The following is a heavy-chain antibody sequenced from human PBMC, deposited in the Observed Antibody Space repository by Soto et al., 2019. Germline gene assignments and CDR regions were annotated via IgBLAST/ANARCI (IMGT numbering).Heavy chain of an antibody. J-gene: IGHJ4*02. CDR1: GFTFSGSA. CDR2: IRSKANSYAT. V-gene: IGHV3-73*02. Sequence: EVQLVESGGGLVQPGGSLKLSCAASGFTFSGSAMHWVRQASGKGLEWVGRIRSKANSYATAYAASVKGRFTISRDDSKNTAYLQMNSLKTEDTAVSYCTRGGVGATQDYWGQGTLVTVSS. CDR3: TRGGVGATQDY. D-gene: IGHD1-26*01.